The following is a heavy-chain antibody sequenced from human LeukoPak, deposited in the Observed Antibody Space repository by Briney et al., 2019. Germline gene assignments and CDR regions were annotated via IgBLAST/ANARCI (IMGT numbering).Heavy chain of an antibody. CDR3: ARGPWCSSTSCPAEYFQH. Sequence: SETLSLTCTVSGDSISSGDYYWSWIRQPPGKGLEWIGYIYYSGSTYYNPSLKSRVTISVDSSKNQFSLKLSSVTAADTAVYYCARGPWCSSTSCPAEYFQHWGQGTLVTVSS. D-gene: IGHD2-2*01. V-gene: IGHV4-30-4*01. J-gene: IGHJ1*01. CDR1: GDSISSGDYY. CDR2: IYYSGST.